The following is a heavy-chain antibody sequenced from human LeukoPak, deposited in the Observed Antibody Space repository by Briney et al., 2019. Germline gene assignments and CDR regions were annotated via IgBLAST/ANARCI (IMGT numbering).Heavy chain of an antibody. D-gene: IGHD6-19*01. CDR2: MNPNSGNT. CDR1: GYTFTSYD. J-gene: IGHJ3*02. V-gene: IGHV1-8*03. Sequence: GASVKVSCKTSGYTFTSYDINWVRQATGQGLEYMGWMNPNSGNTGYAKKFQGRVSITRNTSISTAYMELSSLRAEDTAVCYCARALGAVAGPEDAFDIWGQGTMVTVSS. CDR3: ARALGAVAGPEDAFDI.